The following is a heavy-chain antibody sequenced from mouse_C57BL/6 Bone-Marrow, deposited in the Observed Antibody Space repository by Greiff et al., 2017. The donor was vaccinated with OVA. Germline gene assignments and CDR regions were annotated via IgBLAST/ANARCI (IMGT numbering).Heavy chain of an antibody. CDR3: ARSGLRGGYFGV. D-gene: IGHD1-1*01. CDR2: IDPSDSYT. J-gene: IGHJ1*03. V-gene: IGHV1-59*01. CDR1: GYTFTSYW. Sequence: VQLQQPGAELVRPGTSVKLSCKASGYTFTSYWMHWVKQRPGQGLAWIGVIDPSDSYTNYNQKFKGKATLTVDTSSSQAYMRLSSLTSEDFAVYYWARSGLRGGYFGVWGTGTTVTVSS.